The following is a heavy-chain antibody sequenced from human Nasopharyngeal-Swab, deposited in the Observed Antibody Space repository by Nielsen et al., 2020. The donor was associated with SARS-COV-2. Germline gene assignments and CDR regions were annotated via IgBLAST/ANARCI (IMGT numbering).Heavy chain of an antibody. J-gene: IGHJ6*03. Sequence: GSLRLSCPVSGCSVSSGRYYWSWILQPPGKGLSLLGYIYYSGSTNYNPSLKSRVTISVDTSKNQFSLKLSSVTAADTAVYYCARRCMGIAAGGDYYYYYYMEVWGKGTTVTVSS. V-gene: IGHV4-61*01. CDR2: IYYSGST. CDR3: ARRCMGIAAGGDYYYYYYMEV. D-gene: IGHD6-13*01. CDR1: GCSVSSGRYY.